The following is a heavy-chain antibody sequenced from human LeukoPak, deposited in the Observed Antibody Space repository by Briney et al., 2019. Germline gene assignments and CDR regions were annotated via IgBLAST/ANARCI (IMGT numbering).Heavy chain of an antibody. V-gene: IGHV3-30-3*01. CDR2: ISYDGSNK. Sequence: GGSLRLSCAASGFTFSSYAMHWVRQAPGKGLEWVAVISYDGSNKYYADSVKGRFTISRDNSKNTLYLQMNSLRAEDTAVYYCARRTDYWGQGTLVTVFS. CDR1: GFTFSSYA. D-gene: IGHD2-2*01. J-gene: IGHJ4*02. CDR3: ARRTDY.